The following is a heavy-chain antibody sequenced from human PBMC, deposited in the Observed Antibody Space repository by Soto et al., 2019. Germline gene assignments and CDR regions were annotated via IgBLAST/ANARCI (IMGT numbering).Heavy chain of an antibody. CDR1: GFELSLSADGTR. J-gene: IGHJ6*02. Sequence: SGPTLVNPTQTLTLTCTFSGFELSLSADGTRVSWIRQPPGKALEWLARIDWDNDKFYSTSLKTRLTISKDTSKNQVVLTMTNMDPVGTATYYCARTARRDGYNYGMDVWGQGTRVTVSS. CDR3: ARTARRDGYNYGMDV. V-gene: IGHV2-70*04. CDR2: IDWDNDK. D-gene: IGHD2-21*01.